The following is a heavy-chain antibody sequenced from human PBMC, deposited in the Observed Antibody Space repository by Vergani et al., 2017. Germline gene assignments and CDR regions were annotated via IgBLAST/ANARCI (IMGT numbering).Heavy chain of an antibody. D-gene: IGHD3-10*01. J-gene: IGHJ4*02. CDR1: GFTFSNYG. Sequence: QVQLVESGGGVVQPGGSLRLSCAASGFTFSNYGMHWVRQAPGKGLEWVAFIRYDGSNEYYADSVKGRLTIARDNSKNTLYLQMNSLRAEDTAVYYCAKDLGREGYFDYWGQGTLVTVSS. CDR2: IRYDGSNE. V-gene: IGHV3-30*02. CDR3: AKDLGREGYFDY.